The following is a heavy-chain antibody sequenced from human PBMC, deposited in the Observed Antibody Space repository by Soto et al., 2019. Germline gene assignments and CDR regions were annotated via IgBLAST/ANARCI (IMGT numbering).Heavy chain of an antibody. CDR2: IIPILGIA. V-gene: IGHV1-69*02. D-gene: IGHD3-9*01. CDR3: AFLGRRYFDWLLQSNDY. CDR1: GGTFSSYT. Sequence: ASVKVSCTASGGTFSSYTISWVRQAPGQGLEWMGRIIPILGIANYAQKFQGRVTITADKSTSTAYMELSSLRSEDTAVYYCAFLGRRYFDWLLQSNDYWGQGTLVTVSS. J-gene: IGHJ4*02.